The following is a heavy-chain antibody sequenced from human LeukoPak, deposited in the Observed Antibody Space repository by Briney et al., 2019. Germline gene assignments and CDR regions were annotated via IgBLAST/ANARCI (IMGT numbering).Heavy chain of an antibody. CDR2: IYYSGST. Sequence: PSETLSLTCTVSGGSISSHYWGWIRQPPGKGLEWIGYIYYSGSTNYNPSLKSRVTISVDTSKNQFSLKLSSVTAADTAVYYCARGYDFWRGYYGVGLFDPWGQGTLVTVSS. CDR1: GGSISSHY. D-gene: IGHD3-3*01. J-gene: IGHJ5*02. CDR3: ARGYDFWRGYYGVGLFDP. V-gene: IGHV4-59*11.